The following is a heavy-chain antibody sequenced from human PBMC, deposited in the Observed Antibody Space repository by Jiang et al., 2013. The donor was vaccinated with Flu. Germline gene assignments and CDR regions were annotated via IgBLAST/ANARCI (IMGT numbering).Heavy chain of an antibody. Sequence: GSGLVKPSQTLSLTCTVSGGSISSGDYYWSWIRQPPGKGLEWIGYIYYSGSTYYNPSLKSRVTMSVDTSKNQFSLKLSSVTAADTAVYYCARAPGRDGYNVFDNWGQGTLVTVSS. J-gene: IGHJ4*02. D-gene: IGHD5-24*01. V-gene: IGHV4-30-4*01. CDR3: ARAPGRDGYNVFDN. CDR1: GGSISSGDYY. CDR2: IYYSGST.